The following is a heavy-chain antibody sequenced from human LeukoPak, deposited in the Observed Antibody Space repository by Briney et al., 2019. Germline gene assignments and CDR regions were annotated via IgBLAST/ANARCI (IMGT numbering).Heavy chain of an antibody. CDR2: IIPIFGTA. CDR1: GGTFSSYA. CDR3: AREVPYDSSRYYQPFDY. D-gene: IGHD3-22*01. V-gene: IGHV1-69*13. Sequence: GASVKVSCKASGGTFSSYAISWVRQAPGQGLEWMGGIIPIFGTANYAQKFQGRVTITADESTSTAYMELSSLRSEDTAVYYCAREVPYDSSRYYQPFDYWGQGTLVTVSS. J-gene: IGHJ4*02.